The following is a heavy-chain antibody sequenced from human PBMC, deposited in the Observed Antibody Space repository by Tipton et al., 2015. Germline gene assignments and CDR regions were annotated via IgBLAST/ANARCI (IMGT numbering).Heavy chain of an antibody. CDR3: ASTAGVVATLDY. Sequence: TLSLTCTVSGGSISSGYYWSWIRQHPGKGLEWIGYIYYSGSTYYNPSLKSRVTISADTSKNQFSLKLSSVTAADTAVYYCASTAGVVATLDYWGQGTLVTVSS. J-gene: IGHJ4*02. CDR2: IYYSGST. CDR1: GGSISSGYY. V-gene: IGHV4-31*03. D-gene: IGHD5-12*01.